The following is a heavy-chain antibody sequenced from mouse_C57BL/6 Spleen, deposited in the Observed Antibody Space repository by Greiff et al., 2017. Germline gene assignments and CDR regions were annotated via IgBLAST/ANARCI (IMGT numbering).Heavy chain of an antibody. V-gene: IGHV5-4*01. J-gene: IGHJ3*01. CDR2: ISDGGSYT. Sequence: EVQVVESGGGLVKPGGSLKLSCAASGFTFSSYAMSWVRQTPEKRLEWVATISDGGSYTYYPDTVKGRFTISRDNAKNTLYLQMSHLKSEDTAMYSCARDKDHRGFAYWGQGTLVTVSA. D-gene: IGHD1-3*01. CDR3: ARDKDHRGFAY. CDR1: GFTFSSYA.